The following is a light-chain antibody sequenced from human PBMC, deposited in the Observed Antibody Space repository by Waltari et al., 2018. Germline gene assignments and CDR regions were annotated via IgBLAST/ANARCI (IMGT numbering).Light chain of an antibody. CDR3: QQSYGTPLYA. CDR1: QSINSY. J-gene: IGKJ2*01. V-gene: IGKV1-39*01. CDR2: AAS. Sequence: DIQMTQSPSSLSASVGDRVTIACRASQSINSYLNWYQQKPGKAPKLLIYAASTLQSGVPSRFSGSGSGTDFTLTISSLQLEDFATYYCQQSYGTPLYAFGQGTKLEI.